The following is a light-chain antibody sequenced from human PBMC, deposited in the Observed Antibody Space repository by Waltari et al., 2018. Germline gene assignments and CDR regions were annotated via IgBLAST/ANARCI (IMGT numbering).Light chain of an antibody. J-gene: IGKJ1*01. CDR2: AEC. V-gene: IGKV1-8*01. CDR3: QQYYDYQRS. Sequence: AIRMTQSPSSLSASPGDRVTITCRVSQGVSTYLAWYQQKPGKAPKRTIYAECTWQRGVPVRFSGSGSRTDFTLSISCLQSEDFATYYCQQYYDYQRSFGQGTKVEIK. CDR1: QGVSTY.